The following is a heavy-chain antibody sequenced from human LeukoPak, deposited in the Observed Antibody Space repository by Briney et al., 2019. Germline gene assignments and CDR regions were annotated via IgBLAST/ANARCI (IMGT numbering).Heavy chain of an antibody. CDR2: IWYDGSNK. CDR1: GFTFSNYG. J-gene: IGHJ3*02. V-gene: IGHV3-33*08. Sequence: GGSLRLSCAASGFTFSNYGMHWVRQAPGKGLEWVAVIWYDGSNKYYADSVKGRFTISRDNSRDTLYLQMNSLRAEDTAVYYCGRDGGYSIAIWGQGTMVSVSS. CDR3: GRDGGYSIAI. D-gene: IGHD6-13*01.